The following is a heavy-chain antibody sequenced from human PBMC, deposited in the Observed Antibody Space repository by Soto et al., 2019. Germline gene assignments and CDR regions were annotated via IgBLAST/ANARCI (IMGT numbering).Heavy chain of an antibody. Sequence: QLMQSGAEVKQPGSSVKVSCKASGGTFSSHSINWVRQAPGQGREWMGGSITLFGTANYAQNFQGRVTTTADQSTITAYMELNSLGSDDTAVYSCAREVGYGYFSAALLDWGQGTLVTVSS. CDR2: SITLFGTA. J-gene: IGHJ4*02. CDR3: AREVGYGYFSAALLD. V-gene: IGHV1-69*01. CDR1: GGTFSSHS. D-gene: IGHD5-12*01.